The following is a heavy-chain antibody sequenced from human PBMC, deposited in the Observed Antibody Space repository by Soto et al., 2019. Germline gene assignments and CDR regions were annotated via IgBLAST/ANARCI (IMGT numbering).Heavy chain of an antibody. CDR3: AGRYCSGGSCYNYYGMDV. J-gene: IGHJ6*02. V-gene: IGHV1-58*01. Sequence: ASVKVSCKASGLTFSSSAVQWVRQARGQRLEWIGWIVVGSGNTNYAQKFQERVTITRDMSTSTAYMELSSLRSEDTAVYYCAGRYCSGGSCYNYYGMDVWGQGTTVTVSS. CDR2: IVVGSGNT. D-gene: IGHD2-15*01. CDR1: GLTFSSSA.